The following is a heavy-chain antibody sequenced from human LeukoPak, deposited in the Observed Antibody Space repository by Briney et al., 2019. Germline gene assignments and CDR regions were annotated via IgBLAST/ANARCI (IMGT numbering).Heavy chain of an antibody. Sequence: GGSLRLSCVDSGFTFSSYSMNWVRQAPGKGLEWVSSISSSSSYTNYADSVRGRFTISRENAKNSLYLQMNSLRAEDTAVYYCARDLGVVRGVFTLDYWGQGTLVTVSS. V-gene: IGHV3-21*01. D-gene: IGHD3-10*01. CDR2: ISSSSSYT. CDR3: ARDLGVVRGVFTLDY. CDR1: GFTFSSYS. J-gene: IGHJ4*02.